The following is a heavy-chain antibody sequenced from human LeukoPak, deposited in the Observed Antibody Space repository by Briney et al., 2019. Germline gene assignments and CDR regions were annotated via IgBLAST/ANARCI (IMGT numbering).Heavy chain of an antibody. CDR1: GGSFSGYY. J-gene: IGHJ4*02. V-gene: IGHV4-34*01. D-gene: IGHD3-16*01. Sequence: SETLSLTCAVYGGSFSGYYWSWIRQPPGKGLGWIGEINHSGSTNYNPSLKSRVTISVDTSKNQFSLKLSSVTAADTAVYYCARDKGDGGLYGNFDYWGQGTLVTVSS. CDR3: ARDKGDGGLYGNFDY. CDR2: INHSGST.